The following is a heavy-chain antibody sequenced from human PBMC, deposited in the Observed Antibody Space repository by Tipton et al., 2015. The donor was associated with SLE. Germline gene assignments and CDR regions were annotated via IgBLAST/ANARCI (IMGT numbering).Heavy chain of an antibody. J-gene: IGHJ3*02. CDR2: INHSGST. V-gene: IGHV4-34*01. Sequence: TLSPTCAVYGGSFSGYYWSWIRQPPGKGLEWIGEINHSGSTNYNPSLKSRVTISVDTSKNQFSLKLSSVTAADTAVYYCARDVPSLLTGDRWDAFDIWGQGTMVTVSS. CDR1: GGSFSGYY. CDR3: ARDVPSLLTGDRWDAFDI. D-gene: IGHD7-27*01.